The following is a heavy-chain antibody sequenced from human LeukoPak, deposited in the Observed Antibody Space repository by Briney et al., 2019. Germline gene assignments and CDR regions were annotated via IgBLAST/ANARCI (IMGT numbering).Heavy chain of an antibody. CDR2: INPNSGGT. J-gene: IGHJ4*02. D-gene: IGHD6-19*01. CDR3: ARSAVALFDY. CDR1: GYTFTGYY. Sequence: ASVKVSCKASGYTFTGYYMHWVRQAPGQGLEWMGWINPNSGGTNYAQKFQGWVTMTRDTSISTAYMELSGLRSDDTAVYYCARSAVALFDYWGQGTLVTVSS. V-gene: IGHV1-2*04.